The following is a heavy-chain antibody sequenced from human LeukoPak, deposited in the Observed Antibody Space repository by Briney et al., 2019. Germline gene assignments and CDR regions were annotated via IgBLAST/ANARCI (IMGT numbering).Heavy chain of an antibody. CDR3: ARESNYHGSGTGWFDP. J-gene: IGHJ5*02. Sequence: SETLSLTCAVYGGSFSGYYWSWIRQPPGKGLEWIGEINHSGSTYYNPSLKSRVTISVDTSKNQLSLKLSSVTAADTAVYYCARESNYHGSGTGWFDPWGQGTLVTVSS. D-gene: IGHD3-10*01. CDR2: INHSGST. CDR1: GGSFSGYY. V-gene: IGHV4-34*01.